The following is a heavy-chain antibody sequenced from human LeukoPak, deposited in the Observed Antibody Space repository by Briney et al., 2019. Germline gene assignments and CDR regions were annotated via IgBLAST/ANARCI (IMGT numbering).Heavy chain of an antibody. V-gene: IGHV1-2*02. CDR1: GYTFSGYY. D-gene: IGHD6-13*01. Sequence: ASVKVSCKASGYTFSGYYMHWVRQAPGQGLELMGWVNPNSGGTNYAQKFQGRVTMTRDTSISTAYMGLSRLRSDDTAVYYCARGYPLSTTAAGTYFQHWGQGTLVTVSS. CDR3: ARGYPLSTTAAGTYFQH. CDR2: VNPNSGGT. J-gene: IGHJ1*01.